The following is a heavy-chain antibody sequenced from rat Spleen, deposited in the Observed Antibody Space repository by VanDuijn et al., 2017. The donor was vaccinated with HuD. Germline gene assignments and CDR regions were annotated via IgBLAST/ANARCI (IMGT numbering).Heavy chain of an antibody. CDR2: ITNSGGST. Sequence: EVQLVESGGRLVQPGNSLKLSCAASGFTFRNYGLAWVRQAPTKGLAWVASITNSGGSTYYRDSVKGRFTISRDNAKSTLYLQMDSLRSEDTATYYCTTDYVYYGLLLRGFAYWGQGTLVTVSS. CDR1: GFTFRNYG. V-gene: IGHV5S23*01. J-gene: IGHJ3*01. CDR3: TTDYVYYGLLLRGFAY. D-gene: IGHD1-6*01.